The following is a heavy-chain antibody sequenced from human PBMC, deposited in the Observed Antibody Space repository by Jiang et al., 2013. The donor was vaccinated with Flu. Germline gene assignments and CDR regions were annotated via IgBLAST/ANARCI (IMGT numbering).Heavy chain of an antibody. J-gene: IGHJ5*02. CDR1: GYSLTDLS. CDR3: AKYSGSYLGAPWFDP. CDR2: FDPEDGET. Sequence: GAEVKKPGASVKVSCKVSGYSLTDLSMHWVRQAPGKGLEWMGGFDPEDGETIYAQKFQGRVTVTEDTSTDTAYMELSSLRFEDTAVYYCAKYSGSYLGAPWFDPGAREPWSPSPQ. V-gene: IGHV1-24*01. D-gene: IGHD1-26*01.